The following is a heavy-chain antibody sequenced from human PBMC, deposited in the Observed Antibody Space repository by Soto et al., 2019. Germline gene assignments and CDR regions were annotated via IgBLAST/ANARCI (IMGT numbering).Heavy chain of an antibody. D-gene: IGHD3-22*01. J-gene: IGHJ4*02. V-gene: IGHV3-33*01. Sequence: QVQLVESGGGVVQPGRSLRLSCAASGFTVSSYGMHWVRQAPGKGLEWVAVIWYDGSNKYYADSVKGRFTISRDNSKNTLYLQMNSLRAEDTAVYYCARDVPGVDADYDDSSGYYGYWGQGTLVTVSS. CDR1: GFTVSSYG. CDR3: ARDVPGVDADYDDSSGYYGY. CDR2: IWYDGSNK.